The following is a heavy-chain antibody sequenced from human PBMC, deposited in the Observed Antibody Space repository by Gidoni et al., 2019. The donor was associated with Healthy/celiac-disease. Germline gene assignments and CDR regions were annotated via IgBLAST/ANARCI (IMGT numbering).Heavy chain of an antibody. CDR2: IYYSGST. J-gene: IGHJ6*02. CDR3: AREVYYYGSGSSRYYYGMDV. Sequence: QLQLQESGPGLVKPSETLSLTCTVSGGSIRSSSYYWGWIRQPPGKGLEWIGSIYYSGSTYYNPSLKSRVTISVDTSKNQFSLKLSSVTAADTAVYYCAREVYYYGSGSSRYYYGMDVWGQGTTVTVSS. CDR1: GGSIRSSSYY. V-gene: IGHV4-39*07. D-gene: IGHD3-10*01.